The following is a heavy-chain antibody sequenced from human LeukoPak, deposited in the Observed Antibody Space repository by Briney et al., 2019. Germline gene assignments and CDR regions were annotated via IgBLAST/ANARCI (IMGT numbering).Heavy chain of an antibody. V-gene: IGHV3-30*02. J-gene: IGHJ4*02. CDR2: VRYDGINK. CDR3: AKDLNSSPDFDY. Sequence: EPGGSLRLSCVASGFTFSRYGMHWVRQAPGKGLEWVAFVRYDGINKYYADSVTGRFTISRDNSRDTLYLQMNSLRAEDTAVYYCAKDLNSSPDFDYWGQGTLVTVSS. CDR1: GFTFSRYG.